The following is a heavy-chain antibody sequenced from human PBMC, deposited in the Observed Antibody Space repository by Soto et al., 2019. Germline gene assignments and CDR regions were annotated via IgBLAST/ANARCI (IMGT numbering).Heavy chain of an antibody. Sequence: GASVKVSCKASGYTFTGYYMHWVRQAPGQGLEWMGWINPNSGGTSYAQKFQGRVTMTRDTSISTAYMELSRLRSDDTAVYYCARGRGVDYRYGYYGMDVWGQGTTVTVSS. CDR3: ARGRGVDYRYGYYGMDV. J-gene: IGHJ6*02. CDR2: INPNSGGT. D-gene: IGHD4-17*01. CDR1: GYTFTGYY. V-gene: IGHV1-2*02.